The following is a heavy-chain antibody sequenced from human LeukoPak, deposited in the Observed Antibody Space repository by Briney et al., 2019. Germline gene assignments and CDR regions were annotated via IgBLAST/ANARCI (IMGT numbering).Heavy chain of an antibody. CDR1: GGSISSGSYY. V-gene: IGHV4-61*02. J-gene: IGHJ5*02. Sequence: PSETLSLTCTVSGGSISSGSYYWSWIRQPAGKGLEWIGRIYTSGSTNYNPSLKSRVTISVDTSKNQFSLKLSSVTAADTAVYYCARGRPLVVTAFDPWGQGTLVTVSS. CDR3: ARGRPLVVTAFDP. CDR2: IYTSGST. D-gene: IGHD2-21*02.